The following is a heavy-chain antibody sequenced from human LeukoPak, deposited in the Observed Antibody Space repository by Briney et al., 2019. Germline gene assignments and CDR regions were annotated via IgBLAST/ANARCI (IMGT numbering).Heavy chain of an antibody. CDR3: ARVGYSGYDFGWFDP. D-gene: IGHD5-12*01. CDR2: INPNSGGT. Sequence: GASVKVSCKASGYTFTSYGISWVRQAPGQGLEWMGWINPNSGGTNYAQKFQGRVTMSRDTSFSTAYMELSRLRYDDTAVYYCARVGYSGYDFGWFDPWGQGTLVTVSS. CDR1: GYTFTSYG. J-gene: IGHJ5*02. V-gene: IGHV1-2*02.